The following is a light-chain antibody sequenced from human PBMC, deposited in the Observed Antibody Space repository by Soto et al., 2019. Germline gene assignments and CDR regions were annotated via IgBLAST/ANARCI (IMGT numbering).Light chain of an antibody. J-gene: IGKJ1*01. CDR1: QGISSY. V-gene: IGKV1-8*01. CDR2: AAS. Sequence: AIRMTQSPSSFSASTGDRVTITCRASQGISSYLAWYQQKPGKAPNLLIYAASTLQRGVPSRFSGSGSGTDFILTISCLQSEDFATYYCQQYSRYPWTFGQGTKVEIK. CDR3: QQYSRYPWT.